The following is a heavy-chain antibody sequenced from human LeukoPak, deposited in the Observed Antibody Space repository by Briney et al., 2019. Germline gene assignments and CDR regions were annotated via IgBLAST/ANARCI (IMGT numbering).Heavy chain of an antibody. Sequence: GGSLRLSCAASGFTFSNAWMSWVRQVPGKGLEWVAGINWNGASTGYADSVRGRFTISRDNAKNSLYLQMNSLRAEDTALYYCARAVCPTIKFCDSSYFMDVWGKGTTVNVS. CDR2: INWNGAST. J-gene: IGHJ6*03. CDR1: GFTFSNAW. CDR3: ARAVCPTIKFCDSSYFMDV. V-gene: IGHV3-20*04. D-gene: IGHD6-6*01.